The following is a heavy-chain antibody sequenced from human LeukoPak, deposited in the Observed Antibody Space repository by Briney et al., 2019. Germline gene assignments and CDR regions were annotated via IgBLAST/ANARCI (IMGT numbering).Heavy chain of an antibody. J-gene: IGHJ4*02. CDR2: IYTSGST. Sequence: SETLSLTCTVSGGSISSGSYYWSWIRQPAGKGLEWIGRIYTSGSTDYNPSLKSRVTISVDTSKNQFSLRLTSVTAADTAVYYCARGATPGYSSGQLDYWGQGTLVTVSS. V-gene: IGHV4-61*02. D-gene: IGHD5-18*01. CDR1: GGSISSGSYY. CDR3: ARGATPGYSSGQLDY.